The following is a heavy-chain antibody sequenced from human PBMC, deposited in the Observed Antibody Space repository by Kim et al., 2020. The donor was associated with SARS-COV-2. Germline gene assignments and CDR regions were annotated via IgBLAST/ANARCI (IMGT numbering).Heavy chain of an antibody. J-gene: IGHJ4*02. D-gene: IGHD6-19*01. CDR2: T. Sequence: TDYAATVKGRFTISRDDSKNTLYLQMNSLKTEDTAVYYCTTGASSGPPDYWGQGTLVTVSS. CDR3: TTGASSGPPDY. V-gene: IGHV3-15*01.